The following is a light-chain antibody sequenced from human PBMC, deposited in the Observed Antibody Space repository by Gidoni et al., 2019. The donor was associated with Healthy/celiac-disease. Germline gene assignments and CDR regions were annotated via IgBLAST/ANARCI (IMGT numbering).Light chain of an antibody. J-gene: IGLJ2*01. V-gene: IGLV2-11*01. CDR1: SSDVGGYNY. Sequence: QSALTQPRPVSGSPGQSVTISRTGTSSDVGGYNYVSWYQQHPGKAPKLMIDDVSKRPSGVPDRFSGSKSGNTASLTISGLQAEDEADYYCCAYAGSYTSHVVFGGGTKLTVL. CDR2: DVS. CDR3: CAYAGSYTSHVV.